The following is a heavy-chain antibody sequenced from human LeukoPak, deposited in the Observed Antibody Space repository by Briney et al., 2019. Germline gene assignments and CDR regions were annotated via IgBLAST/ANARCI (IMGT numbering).Heavy chain of an antibody. CDR2: IYYSGTT. CDR3: ARDFSSSSTVYYYYYMDV. V-gene: IGHV4-39*07. Sequence: PSETLSLTCTVSGGSISSGTYYWGWVRQPPGKGLEWIGTIYYSGTTYYNPSLKSRVTISIDTPKNHFSLKLSSVTAADTAIYYCARDFSSSSTVYYYYYMDVWGKGTTVTVSS. D-gene: IGHD6-6*01. CDR1: GGSISSGTYY. J-gene: IGHJ6*03.